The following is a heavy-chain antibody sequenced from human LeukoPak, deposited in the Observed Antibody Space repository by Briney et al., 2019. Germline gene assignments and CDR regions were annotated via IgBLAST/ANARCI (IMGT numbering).Heavy chain of an antibody. CDR1: GFTFSSYA. V-gene: IGHV3-30*04. J-gene: IGHJ6*02. D-gene: IGHD6-19*01. CDR2: ISYDGSNK. Sequence: PGGSLRLSCAASGFTFSSYAMHWVRQAPGKGLEWVAVISYDGSNKYYADSVKGRFTISRDNSKNTLYLQMNSLRAEDTAIYFCARDFIGSGAMDVWGQGTTVTVSS. CDR3: ARDFIGSGAMDV.